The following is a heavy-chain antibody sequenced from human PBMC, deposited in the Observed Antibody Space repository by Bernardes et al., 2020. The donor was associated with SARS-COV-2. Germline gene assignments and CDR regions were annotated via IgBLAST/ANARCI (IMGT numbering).Heavy chain of an antibody. CDR1: GFTFSSYA. J-gene: IGHJ4*02. Sequence: EWSLSRSCAASGFTFSSYAMSWVRQVPGQGLEWVSAISGAGDSAYYRDSVKGRFTISRDNSKNTLYLQMNSLRADDTAVYYCAKVHTSAVISGAFDYWGQGTLVTVSS. CDR2: ISGAGDSA. V-gene: IGHV3-23*01. CDR3: AKVHTSAVISGAFDY. D-gene: IGHD1-26*01.